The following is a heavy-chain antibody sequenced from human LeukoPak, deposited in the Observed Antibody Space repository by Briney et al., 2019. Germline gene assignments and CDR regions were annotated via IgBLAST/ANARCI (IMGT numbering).Heavy chain of an antibody. CDR2: ITASGGST. Sequence: GSLRLSCAASGFTFSTYAMTWVRQAPGKGLEWVSSITASGGSTYYADSVKGRFSMSRDNSKNTLYLQMNSLRAGDTAVYYCARDPNGDYIGAFDMWGQGTMVIVSS. CDR1: GFTFSTYA. CDR3: ARDPNGDYIGAFDM. D-gene: IGHD4-17*01. V-gene: IGHV3-23*01. J-gene: IGHJ3*02.